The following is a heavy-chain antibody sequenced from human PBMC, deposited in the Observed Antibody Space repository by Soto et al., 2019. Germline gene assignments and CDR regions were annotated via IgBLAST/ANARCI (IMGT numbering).Heavy chain of an antibody. CDR3: ARGGNYYGSGSYYITRLFDY. V-gene: IGHV3-21*01. J-gene: IGHJ4*02. CDR1: GFTFSSYS. D-gene: IGHD3-10*01. Sequence: EVQLVESGGGLVKPGGSLRLSCAASGFTFSSYSMNWVRQAPGKGLEWVSSISSSSSYIYYADSVKGRFTISRDNAKNSLCLQMNSLRAEDTAVYYCARGGNYYGSGSYYITRLFDYWGQRTLVTVSS. CDR2: ISSSSSYI.